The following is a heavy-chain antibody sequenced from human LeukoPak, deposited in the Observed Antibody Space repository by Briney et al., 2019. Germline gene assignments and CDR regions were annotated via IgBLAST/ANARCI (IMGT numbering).Heavy chain of an antibody. Sequence: PGGSLRLSCAASGFTFSSYAMSWVRQAPGKGLEWVSAISGSGGSTYYADSVKGRFTISRDNSKNTLYLQMNSLRAEDTVVYYCAEDLYYYDSRTYYWGQGTLVTVSS. V-gene: IGHV3-23*01. CDR2: ISGSGGST. J-gene: IGHJ4*02. D-gene: IGHD3-22*01. CDR1: GFTFSSYA. CDR3: AEDLYYYDSRTYY.